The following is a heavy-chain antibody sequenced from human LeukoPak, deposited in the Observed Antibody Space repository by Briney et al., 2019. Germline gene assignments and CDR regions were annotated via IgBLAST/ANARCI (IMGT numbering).Heavy chain of an antibody. J-gene: IGHJ4*02. V-gene: IGHV3-23*01. CDR3: AKDSWRDQLPFIFDY. D-gene: IGHD2-2*01. CDR1: GFTFTNYV. CDR2: ISGSGGRT. Sequence: PGGCLRLSCAAAGFTFTNYVMSWVRQDPGEWMELVTCISGSGGRTFYEDSVNGRFSISRDNSNNTLSLQMNSLRADDTAVYYCAKDSWRDQLPFIFDYWGQGILVTVSS.